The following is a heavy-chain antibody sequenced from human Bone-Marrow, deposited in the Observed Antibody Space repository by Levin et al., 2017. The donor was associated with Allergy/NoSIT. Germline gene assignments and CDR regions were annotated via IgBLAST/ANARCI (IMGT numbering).Heavy chain of an antibody. J-gene: IGHJ4*02. V-gene: IGHV3-48*02. CDR3: TRGQLY. D-gene: IGHD1-1*01. CDR1: GFRFSSYS. Sequence: GASVKVSCAASGFRFSSYSMNWVRQAPGKGLEWVSYISNSSDTIYYADSVKGRFTISRDNAKNTLYLQMSSLRDDDTAVYYCTRGQLYWGQGILVTVSS. CDR2: ISNSSDTI.